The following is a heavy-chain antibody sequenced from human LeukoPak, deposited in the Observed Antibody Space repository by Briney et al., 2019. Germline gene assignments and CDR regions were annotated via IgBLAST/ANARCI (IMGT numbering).Heavy chain of an antibody. CDR2: ISSSGSTI. J-gene: IGHJ5*02. V-gene: IGHV3-11*04. CDR1: GFTFSDYY. CDR3: ARGSYQLPPTWFDP. D-gene: IGHD2-2*01. Sequence: PGGSLRLSCAASGFTFSDYYMSWIRQAPGKGLEWVSYISSSGSTIYYADSVKGRFTISRDNAKNSLYLQMNSLRAEDTAVYYCARGSYQLPPTWFDPWGQGTLVTVSS.